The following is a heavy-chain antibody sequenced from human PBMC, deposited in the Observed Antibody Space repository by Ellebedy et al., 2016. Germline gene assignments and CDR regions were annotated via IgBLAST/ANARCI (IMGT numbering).Heavy chain of an antibody. V-gene: IGHV3-74*01. CDR3: AKDIQGPSGWPRAFGN. D-gene: IGHD6-19*01. CDR1: GFVFSSHW. CDR2: INSDGSYT. J-gene: IGHJ4*02. Sequence: HTGGSLRLSCAASGFVFSSHWMHWVRQAPGKGLVWVSRINSDGSYTSSADSVKGRFTISRDNAKNSLYLQMNSLRPEDTAWYYCAKDIQGPSGWPRAFGNWGQGTLVTVSS.